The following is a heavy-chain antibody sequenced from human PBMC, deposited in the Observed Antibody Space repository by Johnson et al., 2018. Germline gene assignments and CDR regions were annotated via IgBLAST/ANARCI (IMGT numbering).Heavy chain of an antibody. CDR1: GGSISNYY. Sequence: QVQLQESGPGLVKTSETLSLPCTVSGGSISNYYWSWIRQPPGKGLEWIGYIYYSGSTTYNPSLKCRVTISGDTSKNQFSLRLGSVTAADTAVYYCARGGSSWNYYYCYYMDVWGKGTTGTVSS. CDR3: ARGGSSWNYYYCYYMDV. V-gene: IGHV4-59*01. J-gene: IGHJ6*03. D-gene: IGHD6-13*01. CDR2: IYYSGST.